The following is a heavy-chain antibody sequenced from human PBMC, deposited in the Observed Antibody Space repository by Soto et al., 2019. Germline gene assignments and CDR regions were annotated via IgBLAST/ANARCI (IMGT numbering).Heavy chain of an antibody. J-gene: IGHJ4*02. CDR3: ASYYYDSSGYYYVPGVY. Sequence: PSETLSLTCTVSGGSISSSSYYWGWIRQSPGKGLEWIGSISYSGSTYYNPSLKSRVTISVDTSKNQFSLKLSSVTAADTAVYYCASYYYDSSGYYYVPGVYWGQGTLVTVSS. D-gene: IGHD3-22*01. V-gene: IGHV4-39*01. CDR2: ISYSGST. CDR1: GGSISSSSYY.